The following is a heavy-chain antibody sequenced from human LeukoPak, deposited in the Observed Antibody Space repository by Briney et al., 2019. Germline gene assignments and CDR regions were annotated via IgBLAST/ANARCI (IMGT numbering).Heavy chain of an antibody. V-gene: IGHV1-69*05. CDR1: GGTFSSYA. J-gene: IGHJ4*02. CDR2: IIPIFGTA. CDR3: ARDVTYQLLSLMMFR. D-gene: IGHD2-2*01. Sequence: ASVKVSCKASGGTFSSYAISWVRQAPGQGLEWMGGIIPIFGTANYAQKFQGRVTITTDESTSTAYMELSRLRSDDTAVYYCARDVTYQLLSLMMFRWGQGTLVTVSS.